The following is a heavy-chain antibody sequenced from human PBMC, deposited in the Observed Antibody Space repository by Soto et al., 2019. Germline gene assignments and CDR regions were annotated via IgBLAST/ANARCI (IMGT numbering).Heavy chain of an antibody. Sequence: QVQLVESGGDVVQPGRSLRLSCAASGSTFSSYDIHWVRQAPGKGLEWVAHISPDGNKAYYADSVKGRFTISRDNARKTVYRQVNSLRPEDTAVDHCVRGPSHGAFDVWGQGTLVTVSS. V-gene: IGHV3-30-3*01. CDR1: GSTFSSYD. J-gene: IGHJ3*01. CDR3: VRGPSHGAFDV. CDR2: ISPDGNKA.